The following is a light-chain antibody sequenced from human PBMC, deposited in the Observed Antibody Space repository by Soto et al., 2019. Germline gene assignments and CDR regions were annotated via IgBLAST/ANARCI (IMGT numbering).Light chain of an antibody. J-gene: IGKJ3*01. CDR1: QDINNC. Sequence: DIQMTQTPSSLSASVGDRVTITCQASQDINNCLNWYHQKPGKGPNLLIYDASNLETGVPSRFSGSGSGTHFTLTISSLQPEDTATYYCQQYDNLPLTFGPGTKVDIK. CDR3: QQYDNLPLT. V-gene: IGKV1-33*01. CDR2: DAS.